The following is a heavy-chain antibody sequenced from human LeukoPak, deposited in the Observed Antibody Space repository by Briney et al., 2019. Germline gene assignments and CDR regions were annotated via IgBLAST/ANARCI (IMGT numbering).Heavy chain of an antibody. CDR3: ARVTYYDSLYYFDY. J-gene: IGHJ4*02. CDR2: INWNGGST. CDR1: GFTFDDYG. D-gene: IGHD5-12*01. V-gene: IGHV3-20*04. Sequence: GGSPRLSCAASGFTFDDYGLSWVRQAPGKGLEWVSGINWNGGSTGYADSVKGRFTISRDNAKNSLYLQMNSLRAEDTALYYCARVTYYDSLYYFDYWGQGTLVTVSS.